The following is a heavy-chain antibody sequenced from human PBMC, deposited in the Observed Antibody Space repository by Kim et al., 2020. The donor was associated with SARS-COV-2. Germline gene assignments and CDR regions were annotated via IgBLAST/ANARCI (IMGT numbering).Heavy chain of an antibody. CDR2: ISYDGDYE. CDR3: AKDRGPRGYSYFDH. J-gene: IGHJ4*02. CDR1: GFIFRNYG. Sequence: GGSLRLSCAASGFIFRNYGMHWVRQAPGKGLEWVAVISYDGDYEYYVDSVKGRFTISRDNSKNTLSLQMNSLRGEDTAVYYCAKDRGPRGYSYFDHWGQGTLVTISS. D-gene: IGHD5-18*01. V-gene: IGHV3-30*18.